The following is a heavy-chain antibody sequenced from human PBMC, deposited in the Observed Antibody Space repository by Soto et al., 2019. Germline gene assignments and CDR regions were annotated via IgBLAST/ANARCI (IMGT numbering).Heavy chain of an antibody. CDR2: ISAYNGNT. V-gene: IGHV1-18*04. D-gene: IGHD2-8*01. CDR3: ASHYCTNGVCYHNWFDP. J-gene: IGHJ5*02. Sequence: ASVKVSCKASGYTFTSYYMHWVRQAPGQGLEWMGWISAYNGNTNYAQKLQGRVTMTTDTSTSTAYMELRSLRSDDTAVYYCASHYCTNGVCYHNWFDPWGQATLVTVSS. CDR1: GYTFTSYY.